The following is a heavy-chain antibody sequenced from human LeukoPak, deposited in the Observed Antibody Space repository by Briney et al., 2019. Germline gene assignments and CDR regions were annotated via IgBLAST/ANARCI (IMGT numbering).Heavy chain of an antibody. CDR2: INQGGSVK. J-gene: IGHJ4*02. V-gene: IGHV3-7*01. D-gene: IGHD5/OR15-5a*01. CDR1: GFSFRDFW. CDR3: ARFGYSVWNLEY. Sequence: GGSLRLSCAASGFSFRDFWTTWVRQAPGKGLEWVANINQGGSVKYYVDSVKGRFTISRDDAESSLYVQMNSLRDEDTAVYYCARFGYSVWNLEYLGQGTRVTVSS.